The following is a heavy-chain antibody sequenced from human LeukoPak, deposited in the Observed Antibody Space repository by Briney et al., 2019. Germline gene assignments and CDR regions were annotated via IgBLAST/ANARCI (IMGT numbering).Heavy chain of an antibody. CDR1: GGSFSGYY. CDR2: INHSGST. V-gene: IGHV4-34*01. Sequence: SETLSLTCAVYGGSFSGYYWSWIRQPPGKGLEWIGEINHSGSTNYNPSLKSRVTISVDTSKNQFSLKLSSVTAADTAVYYCVRLISRWNHDAFDIWGQGTMVTVSS. J-gene: IGHJ3*02. D-gene: IGHD1-1*01. CDR3: VRLISRWNHDAFDI.